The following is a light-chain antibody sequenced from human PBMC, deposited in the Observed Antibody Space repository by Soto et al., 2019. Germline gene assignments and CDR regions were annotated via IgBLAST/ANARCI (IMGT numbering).Light chain of an antibody. CDR2: TNS. Sequence: QAVVTQPPSASGTPGQRVTISCSGSSSNIGSNTVNWYQQLPGTAPKLLIYTNSQRPSGVPDRFSGSESGTSASLAISGLQSEDEADYYCAAWDDSLNDVVFGGGTKLTVL. V-gene: IGLV1-44*01. J-gene: IGLJ2*01. CDR1: SSNIGSNT. CDR3: AAWDDSLNDVV.